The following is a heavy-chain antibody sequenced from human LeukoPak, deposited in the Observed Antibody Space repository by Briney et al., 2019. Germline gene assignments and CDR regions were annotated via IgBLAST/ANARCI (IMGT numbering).Heavy chain of an antibody. Sequence: GGSLRLSCAASGFTFSTFAMIWVRQPPGKGLEWVSSISSSSSYIYYADSVKGRFTISRDNAKNSLYLQMNSLRAEDTAVYYCARSTKNWFDPWGQGTLATVSS. J-gene: IGHJ5*02. CDR2: ISSSSSYI. D-gene: IGHD2-8*01. CDR3: ARSTKNWFDP. CDR1: GFTFSTFA. V-gene: IGHV3-21*01.